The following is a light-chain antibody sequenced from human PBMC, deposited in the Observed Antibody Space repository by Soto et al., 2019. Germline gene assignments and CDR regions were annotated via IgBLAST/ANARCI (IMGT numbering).Light chain of an antibody. CDR2: YAS. Sequence: EIVLTQSPDTLSLSPGERATLSCRASQRVTNTNSAWYQQKPGQAPRLLIYYASSRATGIPDRFSGSGSGTDFTLTISRLEPKDFAVYYCQQYGSSYTFGQGTKLEIK. CDR1: QRVTNTN. CDR3: QQYGSSYT. V-gene: IGKV3-20*01. J-gene: IGKJ2*01.